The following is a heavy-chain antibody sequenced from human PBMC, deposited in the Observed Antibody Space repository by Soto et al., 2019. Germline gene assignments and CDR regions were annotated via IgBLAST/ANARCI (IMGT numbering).Heavy chain of an antibody. CDR3: AKARGGIDY. V-gene: IGHV3-9*01. Sequence: DVQLVESGGGLVQPGRSLRLSCVGSGFTFDDYGMHWVRQAPGKGLEWVSGISWDSYSIGYADSVKGRFTISRDNAKNSLYLKMNSLKSEDTALYYCAKARGGIDYWGQGTLVTVSS. J-gene: IGHJ4*02. CDR1: GFTFDDYG. CDR2: ISWDSYSI. D-gene: IGHD3-16*01.